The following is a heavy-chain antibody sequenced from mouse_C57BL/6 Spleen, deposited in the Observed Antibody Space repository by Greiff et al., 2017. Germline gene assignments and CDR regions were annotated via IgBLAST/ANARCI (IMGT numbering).Heavy chain of an antibody. CDR1: GYTFTSYW. Sequence: VQLQQPGAELVKPGASVKVSCKASGYTFTSYWMHWVKQRPGQGLEWIGRIHPSDSDTNYTQKFKGKATLTVDKSSSTAYMQLSCLTSEDSAVYNWEISNPLAYWGQGTLVTVSA. CDR2: IHPSDSDT. CDR3: EISNPLAY. J-gene: IGHJ3*01. D-gene: IGHD2-5*01. V-gene: IGHV1-74*01.